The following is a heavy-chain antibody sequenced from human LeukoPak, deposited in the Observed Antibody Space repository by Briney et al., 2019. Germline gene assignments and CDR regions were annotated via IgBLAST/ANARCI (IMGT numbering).Heavy chain of an antibody. Sequence: ASVKVSCKASGYTFTGYYMHWVRQAPGQGLEWMGWINPNSGGTNYAQKFQGWVTMTRDTSISTAYMELSRLRSDDTAVYYCARGGVAYYDSSGYRSFDYWGQGTLVTVSS. J-gene: IGHJ4*02. CDR1: GYTFTGYY. V-gene: IGHV1-2*04. CDR3: ARGGVAYYDSSGYRSFDY. CDR2: INPNSGGT. D-gene: IGHD3-22*01.